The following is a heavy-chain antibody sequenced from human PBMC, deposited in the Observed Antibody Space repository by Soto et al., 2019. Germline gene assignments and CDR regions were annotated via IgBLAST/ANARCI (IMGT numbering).Heavy chain of an antibody. D-gene: IGHD3-10*01. V-gene: IGHV5-51*01. CDR2: IYPGDSDT. CDR3: AGGGVRGVIARTRDYYGMDV. CDR1: GYSFTSYW. J-gene: IGHJ6*02. Sequence: GESLKISCKGSGYSFTSYWIGWVRQMPGKGLEWMGIIYPGDSDTRYSPSFQGQVTISADKSISTAYLQWSSLKASDTAMYYCAGGGVRGVIARTRDYYGMDVWGQGTSVTVSS.